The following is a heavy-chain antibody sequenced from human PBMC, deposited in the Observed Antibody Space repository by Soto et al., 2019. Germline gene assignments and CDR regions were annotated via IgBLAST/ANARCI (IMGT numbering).Heavy chain of an antibody. CDR1: GFSCRTSGVG. J-gene: IGHJ1*01. CDR2: IYWDDDS. CDR3: AQRWGGYGVVTPFKQ. Sequence: SGPTLVNPTQTLTLTCSFSGFSCRTSGVGVGWIRQPPGKALEWLALIYWDDDSRYSPSLNDRLTITKDTSKSQVVLTLTNVDTADTGTYYCAQRWGGYGVVTPFKQWGQGIPVTVSS. D-gene: IGHD3-3*01. V-gene: IGHV2-5*02.